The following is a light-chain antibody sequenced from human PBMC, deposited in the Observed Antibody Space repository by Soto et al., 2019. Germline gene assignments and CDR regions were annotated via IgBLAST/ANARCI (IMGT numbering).Light chain of an antibody. CDR3: SSYTSSITPVV. J-gene: IGLJ2*01. Sequence: QSVLTQPASVSGSLGQSITISCTGTSSDVGGYNYVSWYQQHPGKAPRLMIYEVSNRPSGISNRFSGSKSGNTASLTISGLRAEDEADYYCSSYTSSITPVVFGGGTQLTVL. CDR2: EVS. V-gene: IGLV2-14*01. CDR1: SSDVGGYNY.